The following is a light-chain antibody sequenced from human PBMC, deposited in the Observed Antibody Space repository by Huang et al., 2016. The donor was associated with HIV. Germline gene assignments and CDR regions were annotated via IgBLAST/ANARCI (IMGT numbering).Light chain of an antibody. V-gene: IGKV3-11*01. J-gene: IGKJ5*01. CDR1: QSVNRY. Sequence: EIVLTQSPTTLSLSPGERATLSCRASQSVNRYLAWYQQKPGQAPRLLIYDASNRATGIAARFSGSGSGTDCTLTISSLEPEDFAVYYCQQRSNWPPITFGQGTRLEIK. CDR2: DAS. CDR3: QQRSNWPPIT.